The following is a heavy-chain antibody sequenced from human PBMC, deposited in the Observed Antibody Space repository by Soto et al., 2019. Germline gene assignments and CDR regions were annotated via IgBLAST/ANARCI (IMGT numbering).Heavy chain of an antibody. CDR3: AKGYDFWSGYVDY. Sequence: GGSLRLSCAASGFTXSXXAMSWVRQXPGKGLEWVSAISGSGGSTYYADSVKGRFTISGDNSKNTLYLQMNSLRAEDTAVYYCAKGYDFWSGYVDYWXQGTLVTVSS. V-gene: IGHV3-23*01. D-gene: IGHD3-3*01. CDR1: GFTXSXXA. J-gene: IGHJ4*02. CDR2: ISGSGGST.